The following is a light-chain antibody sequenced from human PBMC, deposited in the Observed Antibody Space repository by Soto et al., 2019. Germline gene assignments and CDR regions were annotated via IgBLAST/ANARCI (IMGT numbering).Light chain of an antibody. J-gene: IGLJ2*01. CDR3: CSYAGSYTLL. CDR1: SSDVGGYNY. V-gene: IGLV2-11*01. CDR2: DVS. Sequence: QSVLTQPRSVSGSPGQSVTISCTGTSSDVGGYNYVSWYQQHPGKAPKLMIYDVSKRPSGVPDRFSGSKSGNTASLTISGLQAEDEAEYDCCSYAGSYTLLFGGGTKVTVL.